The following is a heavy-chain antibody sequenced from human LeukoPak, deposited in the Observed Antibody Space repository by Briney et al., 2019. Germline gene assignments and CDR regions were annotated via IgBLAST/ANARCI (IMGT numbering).Heavy chain of an antibody. V-gene: IGHV3-23*01. CDR2: ISGSGDST. J-gene: IGHJ4*02. Sequence: GGSLRLSCTACGFTFTTYAMSWLPQPPGMGLEWGSTISGSGDSTYCADSVKGRFTFSRDNSKDTLYLQMNSPGAEDTAVYYCARTPSVPAGLDYWGQGTVVTVSS. CDR1: GFTFTTYA. CDR3: ARTPSVPAGLDY. D-gene: IGHD6-19*01.